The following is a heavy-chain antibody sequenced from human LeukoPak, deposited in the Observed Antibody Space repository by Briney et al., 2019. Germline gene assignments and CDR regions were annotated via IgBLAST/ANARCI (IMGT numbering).Heavy chain of an antibody. CDR1: GFIVSSNY. CDR2: IYSGGST. CDR3: AGPVSGSPASGQLYH. Sequence: QSGGSLRLSCAASGFIVSSNYMSWVRQAPGKGLEWVSVIYSGGSTYYADSVKGRFTISRDNSKNTLYLQMNSLRAEDTAVYYCAGPVSGSPASGQLYHWGQGTLVTVSS. V-gene: IGHV3-53*01. J-gene: IGHJ1*01. D-gene: IGHD1-26*01.